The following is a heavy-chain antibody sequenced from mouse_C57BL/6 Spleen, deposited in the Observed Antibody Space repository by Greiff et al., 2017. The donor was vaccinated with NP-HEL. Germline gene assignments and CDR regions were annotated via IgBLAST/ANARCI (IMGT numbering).Heavy chain of an antibody. CDR1: GYTFTGYW. V-gene: IGHV1-9*01. D-gene: IGHD2-1*01. J-gene: IGHJ3*01. CDR3: SRRGFGNPGGFAY. Sequence: QVQLQQSGAELMKPGASVKLSCKATGYTFTGYWIEWVKQRPGHGLEWIGEILPGSGSTNYNEKFKGKATFTADTSSNTAYMQLISLTTEDSAIYYWSRRGFGNPGGFAYWGQGTLVTVSA. CDR2: ILPGSGST.